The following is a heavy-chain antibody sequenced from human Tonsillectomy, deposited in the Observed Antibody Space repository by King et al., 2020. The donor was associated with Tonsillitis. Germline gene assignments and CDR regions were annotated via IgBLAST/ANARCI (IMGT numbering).Heavy chain of an antibody. J-gene: IGHJ4*02. V-gene: IGHV3-23*04. CDR3: VKDLPGRYSSSWIPFDY. D-gene: IGHD6-13*01. CDR2: ISSSGGIT. CDR1: GFTFDSYA. Sequence: QLVQSGGALVQPGGSLRLSCAASGFTFDSYAMSWVRQDPGKGLEWVSFISSSGGITHYADSVKGRFTISRDNSKNTLYLQMNGLRAEDTAVYYCVKDLPGRYSSSWIPFDYWGQGTLVTVSS.